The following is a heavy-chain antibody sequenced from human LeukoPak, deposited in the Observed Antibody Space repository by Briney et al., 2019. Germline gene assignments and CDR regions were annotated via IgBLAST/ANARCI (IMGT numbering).Heavy chain of an antibody. CDR1: GRSLSSRSYY. Sequence: SETLSLTCTVSGRSLSSRSYYWAWIRQPPGKGLEWIGSVYYSGSTNYHPSLKSRVTISVDTSNNQFSLKLSSVTAADTAVYYCAREKYYYDSSGYYFHWGQGTLVSVSS. CDR2: VYYSGST. CDR3: AREKYYYDSSGYYFH. V-gene: IGHV4-39*07. D-gene: IGHD3-22*01. J-gene: IGHJ4*02.